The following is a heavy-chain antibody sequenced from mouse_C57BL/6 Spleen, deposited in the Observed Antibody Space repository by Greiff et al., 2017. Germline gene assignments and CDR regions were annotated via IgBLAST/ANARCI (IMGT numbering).Heavy chain of an antibody. D-gene: IGHD1-1*01. CDR1: GYAFSSSW. Sequence: QVQLQQSGPELVKPGASVKISCKASGYAFSSSWMNWVKQRPGKGLEWIGRIYPGDGDTNYNGKFKGKATLTADKSSSTAYMQLSSLTSEDSAVYFCARDWYYGSSYNFDYWGQGTTLTVSS. J-gene: IGHJ2*01. CDR3: ARDWYYGSSYNFDY. V-gene: IGHV1-82*01. CDR2: IYPGDGDT.